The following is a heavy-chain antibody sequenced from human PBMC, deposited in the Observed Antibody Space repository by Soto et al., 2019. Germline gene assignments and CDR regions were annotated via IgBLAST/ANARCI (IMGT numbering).Heavy chain of an antibody. D-gene: IGHD3-10*01. J-gene: IGHJ4*02. CDR3: AREPPYVARGINPFFDH. Sequence: GGSLRLSCAASGFTFNTYWMHWVRQAPGKGLVWVSRINSDGSSTIYADSVRGRFTISRDNAKNTLYLQMNSLRAEDTAVYYCAREPPYVARGINPFFDHWGQGTPVTVSS. CDR2: INSDGSST. V-gene: IGHV3-74*01. CDR1: GFTFNTYW.